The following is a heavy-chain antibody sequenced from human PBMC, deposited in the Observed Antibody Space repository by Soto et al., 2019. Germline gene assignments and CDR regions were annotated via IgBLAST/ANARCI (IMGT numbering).Heavy chain of an antibody. CDR2: INSDGSST. V-gene: IGHV3-74*01. J-gene: IGHJ4*02. Sequence: PGGSLRLSCAASGFTFSSYWMHWVRQAPGKGLVWVSRINSDGSSTSYADFVKGRFTISRDNAKNTLYLQMNSLRAEDTAVYYCARSCYPGAFDYWGQGTLVTVSS. D-gene: IGHD2-15*01. CDR1: GFTFSSYW. CDR3: ARSCYPGAFDY.